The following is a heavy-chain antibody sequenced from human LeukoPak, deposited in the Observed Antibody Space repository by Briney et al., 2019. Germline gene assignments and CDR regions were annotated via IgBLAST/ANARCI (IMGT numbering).Heavy chain of an antibody. J-gene: IGHJ4*02. CDR3: ARPSIAARRLFDY. CDR2: IYYSGST. V-gene: IGHV4-39*07. Sequence: SETLSLTCTVSGGSISSGGYYWGWIRQPPGKGLEWIGSIYYSGSTYYNPSLKSRVTISVDTSRNQFSLKLSSVTAADTAVYYCARPSIAARRLFDYWGQGTLVTVSS. CDR1: GGSISSGGYY. D-gene: IGHD6-6*01.